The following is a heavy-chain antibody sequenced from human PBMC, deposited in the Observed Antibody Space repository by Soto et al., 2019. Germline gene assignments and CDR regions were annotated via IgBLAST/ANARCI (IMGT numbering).Heavy chain of an antibody. V-gene: IGHV3-30-3*01. CDR3: ARPGSGYDVLSGHYFYYYHTMDV. CDR1: GFIFNTYA. D-gene: IGHD3-9*01. Sequence: GGSLRLSFAASGFIFNTYAMHWVRQAPGKGLEWVAVISYDGSTKDYADSVKGRFTISRDNSKNTLYLQMSSLRTEDTAVYYCARPGSGYDVLSGHYFYYYHTMDVWGQGTTVTVSS. CDR2: ISYDGSTK. J-gene: IGHJ6*02.